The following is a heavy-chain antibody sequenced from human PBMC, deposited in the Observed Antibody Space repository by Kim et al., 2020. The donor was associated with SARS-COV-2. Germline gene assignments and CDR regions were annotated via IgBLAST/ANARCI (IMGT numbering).Heavy chain of an antibody. CDR1: GFAFSSFG. J-gene: IGHJ3*02. Sequence: GGSLRLSCTASGFAFSSFGMHWVRQAPGKGLQWVAVTWFDEDNKYYADSVKGRFTISRDNSKNTLYLQMNSLRVEDTAVYYCARDRDFLGSYYEGDPFDIWGHGTMVTVSS. D-gene: IGHD1-26*01. V-gene: IGHV3-33*01. CDR2: TWFDEDNK. CDR3: ARDRDFLGSYYEGDPFDI.